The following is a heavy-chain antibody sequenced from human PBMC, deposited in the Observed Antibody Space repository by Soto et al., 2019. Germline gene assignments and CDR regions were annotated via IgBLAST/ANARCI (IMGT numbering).Heavy chain of an antibody. V-gene: IGHV3-64*01. CDR2: ISSNGGST. CDR3: ARGALIAAAFYYMDV. D-gene: IGHD6-13*01. J-gene: IGHJ6*03. Sequence: GGSLRLSCAASGFTFSSYAMHWVRQAPGKGLEYVSAISSNGGSTYYANSVKGRFTISRDNSKNTLYLQMGSLRAEDMAVYYCARGALIAAAFYYMDVWGKGTTVTVSS. CDR1: GFTFSSYA.